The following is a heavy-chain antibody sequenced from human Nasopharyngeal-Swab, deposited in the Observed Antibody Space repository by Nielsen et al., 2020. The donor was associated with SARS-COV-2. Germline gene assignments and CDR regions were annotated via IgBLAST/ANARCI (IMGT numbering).Heavy chain of an antibody. CDR3: ARRVSSSGFDAFDI. V-gene: IGHV5-51*01. D-gene: IGHD3-22*01. CDR1: GYSFDRYW. Sequence: GESLKISCKDSGYSFDRYWIGWVRQMPGKGLEWMGIIYPGYSDVRYSPSFQCRVTISADKSINTAYIQWSSLKASDTAIYYCARRVSSSGFDAFDIWGQGTLVTVSS. J-gene: IGHJ3*02. CDR2: IYPGYSDV.